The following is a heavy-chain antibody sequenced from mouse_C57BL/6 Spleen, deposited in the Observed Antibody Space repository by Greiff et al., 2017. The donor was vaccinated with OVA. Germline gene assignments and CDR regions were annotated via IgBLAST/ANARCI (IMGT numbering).Heavy chain of an antibody. CDR3: ARGSNYPAWFAY. D-gene: IGHD2-5*01. Sequence: DVKLQESGPGLVKPSQSLSLTCSVTGYSITSGYYWNWIRQFPGNKLEWMGYISYDGSNNYNPSLKNRISITRDTSKNQFFLKLNSVTTEDTATNYCARGSNYPAWFAYWGKGTLVTVSA. CDR2: ISYDGSN. CDR1: GYSITSGYY. J-gene: IGHJ3*01. V-gene: IGHV3-6*01.